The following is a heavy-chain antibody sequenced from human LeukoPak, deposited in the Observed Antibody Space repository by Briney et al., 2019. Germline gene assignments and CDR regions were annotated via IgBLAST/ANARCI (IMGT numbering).Heavy chain of an antibody. Sequence: PGGSLRLSCEASGFTFSAYAMTWVRQAPGKGLEWVSTLSGSDGSTYYADSVKGRFTISRDNSKSTLYLQMNSLRAEDTAVYYCAAGFYFGDYWGQGTLVTVSS. CDR1: GFTFSAYA. CDR3: AAGFYFGDY. J-gene: IGHJ4*02. CDR2: LSGSDGST. D-gene: IGHD3-3*01. V-gene: IGHV3-23*01.